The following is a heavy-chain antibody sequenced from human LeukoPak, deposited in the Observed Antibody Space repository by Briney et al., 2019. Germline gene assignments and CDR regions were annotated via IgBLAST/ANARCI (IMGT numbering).Heavy chain of an antibody. CDR3: ARALNYDILTGYKTYNWFDP. Sequence: ASVKVSCKASGYTFTSYYMHWVRQAPGQGLEWMGIINPSGGSTSYAQKFQGRVTMTRDTSTSTVYMELSSLRSEDTAVYYCARALNYDILTGYKTYNWFDPWGQGTLVTVSS. V-gene: IGHV1-46*01. J-gene: IGHJ5*02. D-gene: IGHD3-9*01. CDR1: GYTFTSYY. CDR2: INPSGGST.